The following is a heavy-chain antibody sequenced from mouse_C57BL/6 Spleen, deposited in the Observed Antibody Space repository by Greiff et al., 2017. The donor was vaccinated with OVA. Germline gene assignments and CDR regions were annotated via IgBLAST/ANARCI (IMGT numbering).Heavy chain of an antibody. J-gene: IGHJ2*01. CDR2: IYPGDGDT. D-gene: IGHD1-1*01. V-gene: IGHV1-82*01. CDR1: GYAFSSSW. CDR3: ARGYGSSFYFDY. Sequence: QLRQSGPELVKPGASVKISCKASGYAFSSSWMNWVKQRPGKGLEWIGRIYPGDGDTNDNGKFKGKATLTADKSSSTAYMQLSSLTSDDSAVYFCARGYGSSFYFDYWGQGTTLTVSS.